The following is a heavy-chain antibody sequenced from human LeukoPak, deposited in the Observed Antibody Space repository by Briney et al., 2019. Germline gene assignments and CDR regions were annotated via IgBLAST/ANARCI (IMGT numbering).Heavy chain of an antibody. V-gene: IGHV4-4*07. D-gene: IGHD6-19*01. CDR2: IYTSGST. J-gene: IGHJ4*02. Sequence: SETLSLTCTVSGGSNSSYYWSWIRQPAGKGLEWIGRIYTSGSTNYNPSLKSRVTMSVDTSKNQFSLKLSSVTAADTAVYYCARVLAVAGTYYFDYWGQGTLVTVSS. CDR3: ARVLAVAGTYYFDY. CDR1: GGSNSSYY.